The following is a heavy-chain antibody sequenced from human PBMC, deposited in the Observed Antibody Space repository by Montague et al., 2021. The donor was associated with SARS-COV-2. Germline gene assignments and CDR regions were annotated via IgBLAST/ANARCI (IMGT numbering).Heavy chain of an antibody. CDR1: TESFNGYY. V-gene: IGHV4-34*01. CDR2: VDQGGKT. Sequence: SETLSLTCAVYTESFNGYYWTWIRQPPGKGLEWIGEVDQGGKTNYNPSLKSRVTISVDTSKNQFSLNLTSVTAADAAMYYCARGTRVVGVTPGFRWWGQGTQVAVSS. J-gene: IGHJ4*02. CDR3: ARGTRVVGVTPGFRW. D-gene: IGHD1-26*01.